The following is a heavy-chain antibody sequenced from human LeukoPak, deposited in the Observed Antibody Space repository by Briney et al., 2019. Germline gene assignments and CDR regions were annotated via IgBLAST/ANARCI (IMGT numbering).Heavy chain of an antibody. J-gene: IGHJ5*02. CDR1: GFSFSSSG. D-gene: IGHD3-22*01. V-gene: IGHV3-30*02. Sequence: GGSLRLSCAASGFSFSSSGMHWVRQAPGKGPEWVAFTRFDDSYKAYGDSVKGRFTISRDNSKNTLYLQMNSLRAEDTTVYYCAKGETRGYYYDSSGYYYGLSFNWFDPWGQGTLVTVSS. CDR3: AKGETRGYYYDSSGYYYGLSFNWFDP. CDR2: TRFDDSYK.